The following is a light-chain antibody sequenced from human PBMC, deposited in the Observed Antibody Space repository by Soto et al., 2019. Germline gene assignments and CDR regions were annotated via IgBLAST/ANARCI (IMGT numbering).Light chain of an antibody. J-gene: IGKJ4*01. V-gene: IGKV3-15*01. CDR1: RTIGTN. CDR2: KTS. CDR3: QQYADWPLT. Sequence: IVMTQSPATVSVSPGESASLSCRASRTIGTNLGWYQQKPGQAPRLLISKTSTRATGVPARFSGSGSGTEFTLTITSLQSEDIAVYYCQQYADWPLTFGGWTKVDIK.